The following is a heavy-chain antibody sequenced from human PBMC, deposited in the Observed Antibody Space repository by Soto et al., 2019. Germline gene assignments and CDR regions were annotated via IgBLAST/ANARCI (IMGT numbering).Heavy chain of an antibody. CDR2: ISHDGSDK. CDR1: GFTFSSYT. J-gene: IGHJ5*02. Sequence: GGSLRLSCAASGFTFSSYTMHWVRQTPGKGLERVAVISHDGSDKYYADSVKGRFTISRDNSKNTLYLQMNSLRAEDTAVYYCARHPERIAEIGWFDPWGQGTLVTVSS. D-gene: IGHD6-13*01. V-gene: IGHV3-30*04. CDR3: ARHPERIAEIGWFDP.